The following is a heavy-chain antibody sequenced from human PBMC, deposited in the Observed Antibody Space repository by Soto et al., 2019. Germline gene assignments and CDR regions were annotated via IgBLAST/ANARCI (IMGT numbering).Heavy chain of an antibody. CDR2: ISSSSSYI. CDR1: GFTFSSYS. V-gene: IGHV3-21*01. CDR3: ARDHPYSSSSISH. Sequence: PGGSLRLSCAASGFTFSSYSMNWVRQAPGKGLEWVSSISSSSSYIYYADSVKGRFTISRDNAKNSLYLQMNSLRAEDTAVYYCARDHPYSSSSISHWGQGTLVTVSS. J-gene: IGHJ4*02. D-gene: IGHD6-6*01.